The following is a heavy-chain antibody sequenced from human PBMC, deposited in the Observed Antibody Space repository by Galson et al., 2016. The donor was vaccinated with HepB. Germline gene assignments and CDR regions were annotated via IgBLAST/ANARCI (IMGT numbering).Heavy chain of an antibody. V-gene: IGHV3-9*01. Sequence: SLRLSCAASGFTFDDYGMDWVRQAPGKGLEWVAGISWDSGGVGYADSVKGRFPISRDNAKNSLYLQMNSLRAEDTALYYCVKDRVYRCSSSICYWEFDHWGQGTLVTVSS. J-gene: IGHJ4*02. CDR2: ISWDSGGV. D-gene: IGHD2-2*01. CDR1: GFTFDDYG. CDR3: VKDRVYRCSSSICYWEFDH.